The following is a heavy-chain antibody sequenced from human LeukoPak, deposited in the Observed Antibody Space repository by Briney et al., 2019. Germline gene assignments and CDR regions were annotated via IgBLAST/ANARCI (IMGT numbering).Heavy chain of an antibody. CDR3: ARAGYRGAFDI. CDR1: GGSISSSGYY. CDR2: IYYSGST. V-gene: IGHV4-39*01. Sequence: KASETLSLTCTVSGGSISSSGYYWGWIRQPPGKGLEWIASIYYSGSTYYNPSLKSRVTISVDTSKNQLSLKLSSLTAADTAVYYCARAGYRGAFDIWGQGTMVTVSS. D-gene: IGHD3-10*01. J-gene: IGHJ3*02.